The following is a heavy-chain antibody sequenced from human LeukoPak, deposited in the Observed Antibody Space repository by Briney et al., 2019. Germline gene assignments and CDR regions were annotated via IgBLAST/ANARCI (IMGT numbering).Heavy chain of an antibody. D-gene: IGHD6-19*01. Sequence: GGSLRLSCAASGFTFSSYAMSWVRQAPGKGLECISGFSGSGGSTYYADSVKGRFTISRDNSKNTLYLQMNSLRAEDTAVYYCARGRKHSSGWYYFDYWGQGTLVTVSS. CDR3: ARGRKHSSGWYYFDY. CDR1: GFTFSSYA. V-gene: IGHV3-23*01. J-gene: IGHJ4*02. CDR2: FSGSGGST.